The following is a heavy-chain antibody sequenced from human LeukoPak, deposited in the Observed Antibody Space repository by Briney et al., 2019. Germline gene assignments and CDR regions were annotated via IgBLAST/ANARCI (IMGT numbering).Heavy chain of an antibody. D-gene: IGHD3-22*01. CDR3: AREVPYDTSRYYQPFDY. J-gene: IGHJ4*02. V-gene: IGHV1-69*05. Sequence: SVKVSCKASGGTFSSYAISWVRQAPGQGLEWMGGIIPIFGTANYAQKLQGRVTMTTDTSTSTAYMNLRSLRSDDTAVYYCAREVPYDTSRYYQPFDYWGQGTLVTVSS. CDR2: IIPIFGTA. CDR1: GGTFSSYA.